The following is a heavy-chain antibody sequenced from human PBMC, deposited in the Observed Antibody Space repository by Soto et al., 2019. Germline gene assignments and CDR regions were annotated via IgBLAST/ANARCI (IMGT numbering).Heavy chain of an antibody. CDR3: AKGREQQLVRIGLDV. CDR2: ISFDGSSK. D-gene: IGHD6-13*01. CDR1: GFTFSNYG. J-gene: IGHJ6*02. V-gene: IGHV3-30*18. Sequence: GGSLRLSCAASGFTFSNYGTHWVRQAPGKGLEWVAAISFDGSSKYYVDSVKGRFTISRDNSKNTLYLQMNSLRAEDTAVYYCAKGREQQLVRIGLDVWGQGTTVTVS.